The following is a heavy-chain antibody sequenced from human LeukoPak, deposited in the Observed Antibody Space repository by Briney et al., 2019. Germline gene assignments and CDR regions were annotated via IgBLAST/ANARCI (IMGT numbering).Heavy chain of an antibody. J-gene: IGHJ4*02. V-gene: IGHV3-66*01. CDR2: IYSGGST. CDR3: ARDWVLGYCSGGSCHATGY. D-gene: IGHD2-15*01. Sequence: GGSLRLSCAASGFTVSSNYMSGVRKAPGKGLGWASVIYSGGSTYYADSVKGRFTISRDNSKNTMYLQMNSLRAEDTAVHYCARDWVLGYCSGGSCHATGYWGQGTLVTVSS. CDR1: GFTVSSNY.